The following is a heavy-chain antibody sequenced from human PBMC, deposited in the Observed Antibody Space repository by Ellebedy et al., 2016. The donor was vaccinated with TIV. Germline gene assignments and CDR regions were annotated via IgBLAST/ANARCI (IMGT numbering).Heavy chain of an antibody. J-gene: IGHJ6*02. Sequence: ASVKVSCXASGYTFTSYGISWVRQAPGQGLEWMGWISAYNGNTNYAQKLQGRVTMTTDTSTSTAYMELRSLRSDDTAVYYCARALMHDILTGYPYYYYGMDVWGQGTTVTVSS. D-gene: IGHD3-9*01. V-gene: IGHV1-18*01. CDR1: GYTFTSYG. CDR2: ISAYNGNT. CDR3: ARALMHDILTGYPYYYYGMDV.